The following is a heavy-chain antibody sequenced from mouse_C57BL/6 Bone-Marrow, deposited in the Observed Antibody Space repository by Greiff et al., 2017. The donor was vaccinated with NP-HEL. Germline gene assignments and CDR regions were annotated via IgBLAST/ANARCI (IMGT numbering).Heavy chain of an antibody. J-gene: IGHJ3*01. CDR3: ADAWFAY. V-gene: IGHV1-81*01. CDR2: IYPRSGNT. Sequence: VQVVESGAELARPGASVKLSCKASGYTFTSSGISWVTQRTGQGLEWIGEIYPRSGNTYYNEKFKGKATLTADKSSSTAYMELRSLTSEDSAVYFCADAWFAYWGQGTLVTVSA. CDR1: GYTFTSSG.